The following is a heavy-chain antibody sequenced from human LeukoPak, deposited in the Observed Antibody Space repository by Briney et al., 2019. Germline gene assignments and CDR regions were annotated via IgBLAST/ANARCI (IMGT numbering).Heavy chain of an antibody. CDR3: ARGPRNDP. J-gene: IGHJ5*02. CDR1: GYPFTTCE. D-gene: IGHD1-14*01. Sequence: ASVKVSCKTSGYPFTTCEINWVRRAAGQGLEWMGWVHPDTGYADYAQKFRGRVTMTSDTAISTAYMELSSRRSDDTAVYFCARGPRNDPWGQGTLVTVSS. V-gene: IGHV1-8*01. CDR2: VHPDTGYA.